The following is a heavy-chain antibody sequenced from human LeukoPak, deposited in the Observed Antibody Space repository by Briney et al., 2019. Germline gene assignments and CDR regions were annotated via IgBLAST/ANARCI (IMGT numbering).Heavy chain of an antibody. Sequence: PGGPRKLSVQASEFTFSSYAMGWFRQAQGKGLEWVSAISGSGGSTYYADSVKGRFTISRDNSKNTLYLQMNSLRAEDTAVYYCAKGNAPITWGQGTLVTVSS. J-gene: IGHJ5*02. CDR1: EFTFSSYA. CDR2: ISGSGGST. V-gene: IGHV3-23*01. CDR3: AKGNAPIT.